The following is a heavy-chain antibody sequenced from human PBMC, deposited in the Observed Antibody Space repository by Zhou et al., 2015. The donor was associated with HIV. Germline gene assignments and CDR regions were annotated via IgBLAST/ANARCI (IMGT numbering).Heavy chain of an antibody. CDR3: ARSSGNYDYAFDI. D-gene: IGHD3-16*01. CDR1: GGTFSGSD. Sequence: QVQLVQSGTEVKKPGSSVKVSCKASGGTFSGSDISWMRQAPGQGLEWMGGIIPMFDIENNAEKFRGRLTITVDKSTSTAYMELSSLRSEDAAVYYCARSSGNYDYAFDIWGQGTKVIVSS. J-gene: IGHJ3*02. CDR2: IIPMFDIE. V-gene: IGHV1-69*17.